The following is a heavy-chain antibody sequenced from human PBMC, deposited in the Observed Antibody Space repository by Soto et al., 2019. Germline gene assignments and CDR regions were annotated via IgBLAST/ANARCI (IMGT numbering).Heavy chain of an antibody. V-gene: IGHV1-8*01. Sequence: ASVKVSCKASGYTFTSYDINWVRQATGQGLEWMGWMNPNSGNTGYAQKFQGRATMTRNTSISTAYMELSSLRSEDTAVYYCARVLSWASYYDFWSGYYNYYYGMDVWGQGTTVTVSS. J-gene: IGHJ6*02. CDR2: MNPNSGNT. CDR3: ARVLSWASYYDFWSGYYNYYYGMDV. D-gene: IGHD3-3*01. CDR1: GYTFTSYD.